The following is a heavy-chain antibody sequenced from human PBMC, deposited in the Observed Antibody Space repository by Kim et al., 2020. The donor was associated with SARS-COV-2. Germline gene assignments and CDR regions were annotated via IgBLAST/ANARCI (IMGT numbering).Heavy chain of an antibody. CDR1: GYTFRDFW. Sequence: GESLKISCQGSGYTFRDFWIVWVRQMPGKGLEVMGIIYPGYSDTRYSPSFRGQVTISADKSISTAYLQWSSLKASDSAMYYCTRLSWGAGMVFHKEHREGRQGLVVWGQGTTVTVSS. CDR3: TRLSWGAGMVFHKEHREGRQGLVV. J-gene: IGHJ6*02. CDR2: IYPGYSDT. D-gene: IGHD2-8*01. V-gene: IGHV5-51*01.